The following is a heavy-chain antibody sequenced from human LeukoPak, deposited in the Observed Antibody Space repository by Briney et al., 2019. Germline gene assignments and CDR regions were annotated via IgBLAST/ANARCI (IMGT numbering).Heavy chain of an antibody. CDR3: ARHPRYCSSTSCYPDYYIDV. Sequence: GESLKISCKGSGYSFTTYWIGWVRQMPGKGLEWMGIIYPGDSDTRYSPSFQGQVIISADKSISTAYLQWSSLKASDTAMYYCARHPRYCSSTSCYPDYYIDVWGKGTTVTVSS. CDR1: GYSFTTYW. D-gene: IGHD2-2*01. J-gene: IGHJ6*03. V-gene: IGHV5-51*01. CDR2: IYPGDSDT.